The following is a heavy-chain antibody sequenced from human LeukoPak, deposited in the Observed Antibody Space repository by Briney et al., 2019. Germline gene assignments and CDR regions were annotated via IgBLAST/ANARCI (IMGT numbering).Heavy chain of an antibody. D-gene: IGHD1-1*01. CDR1: GGSFSGYY. Sequence: PSETLSLTCAVYGGSFSGYYWSWIRQPPGKGLKWIGEINHSGSTNYNPSLKSRVTISVDTSKNQFSLKLSSVTAADTAVYYCARGLVSWNDIYFDYWGQGTLVTVSS. J-gene: IGHJ4*02. CDR3: ARGLVSWNDIYFDY. V-gene: IGHV4-34*01. CDR2: INHSGST.